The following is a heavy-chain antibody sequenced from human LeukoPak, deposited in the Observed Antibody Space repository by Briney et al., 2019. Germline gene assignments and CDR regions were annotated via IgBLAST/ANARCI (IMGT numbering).Heavy chain of an antibody. V-gene: IGHV1-8*01. J-gene: IGHJ4*02. CDR1: GYTFTSYD. CDR2: MNPNSGNT. CDR3: ARDGGLGYCSSTSCYFDY. Sequence: ASVKVSCKASGYTFTSYDINWVRQATGQGLEWMGWMNPNSGNTGYAQKLQGRVTMTTDTSTSTAYMELRSLRSDDTAVYYCARDGGLGYCSSTSCYFDYWGQGTLVTVSS. D-gene: IGHD2-2*01.